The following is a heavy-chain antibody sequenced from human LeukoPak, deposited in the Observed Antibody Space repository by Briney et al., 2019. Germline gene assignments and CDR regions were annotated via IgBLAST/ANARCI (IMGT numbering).Heavy chain of an antibody. CDR2: ISYDGSNK. Sequence: GGSLRLSCAVSGVSFSGYAMHWVRQAPGKGLEWVAVISYDGSNKYYADSVKGRFTISRDNSKNTLYLQMNSLRAEDTAVYYCARDLDYYASGSSFTDGMDVWGQGTTVTVSS. CDR1: GVSFSGYA. D-gene: IGHD3-10*01. J-gene: IGHJ6*02. CDR3: ARDLDYYASGSSFTDGMDV. V-gene: IGHV3-30*19.